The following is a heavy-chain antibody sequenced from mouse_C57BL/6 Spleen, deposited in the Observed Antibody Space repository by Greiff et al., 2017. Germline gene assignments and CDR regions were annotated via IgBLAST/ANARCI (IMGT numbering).Heavy chain of an antibody. V-gene: IGHV1-47*01. J-gene: IGHJ1*03. Sequence: QVQLQQSGAELVRPGTSVKMSCKSSGYTFTTYPLEWMKQNHGKSLEGIGNFHPYNDDTNYNETFKGKATLTVEKSSSTVYLELNRLTSDDSAVYYCARASDGNYGDWYFDVWGTGTTVTVSS. D-gene: IGHD2-1*01. CDR3: ARASDGNYGDWYFDV. CDR2: FHPYNDDT. CDR1: GYTFTTYP.